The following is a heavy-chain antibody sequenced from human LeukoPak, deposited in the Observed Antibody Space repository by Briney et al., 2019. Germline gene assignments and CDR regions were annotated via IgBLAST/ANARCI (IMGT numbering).Heavy chain of an antibody. D-gene: IGHD6-13*01. CDR2: IYYSGST. CDR3: ARSSPGIAAAEDY. V-gene: IGHV4-59*01. CDR1: GGSISSYY. J-gene: IGHJ4*02. Sequence: SETLSLTCTVSGGSISSYYWSWIRQPPGKGLEWIGYIYYSGSTNYNPPLKSRVTISVDTSKNQFSLKLSSVTAADTAVYYCARSSPGIAAAEDYWGQGTLVTVSS.